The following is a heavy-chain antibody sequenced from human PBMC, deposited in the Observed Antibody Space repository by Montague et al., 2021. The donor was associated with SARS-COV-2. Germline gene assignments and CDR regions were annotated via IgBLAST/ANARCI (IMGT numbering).Heavy chain of an antibody. V-gene: IGHV3-64*01. CDR2: ISPSGGTT. Sequence: SLRLSCAASGFTVSDYFMNWVRQAPGKGLEYVSSISPSGGTTAYANSVKGRFTISRDNSKNTLYLQMGSLRAEDMAVYFCVRRDRGAYYTLDYWGQGTLVTVSS. J-gene: IGHJ4*02. D-gene: IGHD3-3*01. CDR3: VRRDRGAYYTLDY. CDR1: GFTVSDYF.